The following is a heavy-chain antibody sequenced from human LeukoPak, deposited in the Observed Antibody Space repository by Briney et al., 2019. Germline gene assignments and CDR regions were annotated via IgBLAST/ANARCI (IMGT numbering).Heavy chain of an antibody. D-gene: IGHD5-18*01. J-gene: IGHJ4*02. CDR2: INHSGST. CDR3: ARGPGDLYSYGGNFDY. V-gene: IGHV4-34*01. Sequence: SETLSLTCAVYGGSFSGYYWSWIRQPPGKGLEWIGEINHSGSTNYNPSLKSRVTISVDKSKNQFPLKLSSVTAADTAVYYCARGPGDLYSYGGNFDYWGQGTLVTVSS. CDR1: GGSFSGYY.